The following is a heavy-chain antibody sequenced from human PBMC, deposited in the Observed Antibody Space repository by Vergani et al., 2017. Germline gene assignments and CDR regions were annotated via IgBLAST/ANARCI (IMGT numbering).Heavy chain of an antibody. Sequence: QVQLVQSGAEVKKPGASVKVSCKASGYTFTGYYMHWVRQAPGQGLEWMGWINPNSGGTNYAQQFQGRVTMTRDTSISTAYMELSRLRSDDTAVYYCARDARHDAFDIWGQGTMVTVSS. J-gene: IGHJ3*02. CDR3: ARDARHDAFDI. CDR2: INPNSGGT. CDR1: GYTFTGYY. V-gene: IGHV1-2*02.